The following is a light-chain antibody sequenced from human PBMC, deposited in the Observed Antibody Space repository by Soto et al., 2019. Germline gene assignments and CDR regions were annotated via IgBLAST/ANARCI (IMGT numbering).Light chain of an antibody. V-gene: IGLV2-14*01. J-gene: IGLJ1*01. CDR2: DVS. CDR3: SSYTSSSPFV. CDR1: SSDVGGYNY. Sequence: QSVLTEPASVSGSPGQSITISCTGTSSDVGGYNYVSWYQQRPGKAPKLMIFDVSNRPSGVSNRFSGSKSGNTASLTISGLQAEDESVYYCSSYTSSSPFVFGTGTKVTGL.